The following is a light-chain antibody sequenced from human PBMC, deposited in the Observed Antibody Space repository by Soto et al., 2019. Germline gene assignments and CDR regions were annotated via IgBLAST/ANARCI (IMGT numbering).Light chain of an antibody. J-gene: IGKJ2*01. CDR2: AAS. CDR3: QQIYSTPLYT. V-gene: IGKV1-39*01. CDR1: QSISSY. Sequence: DIQMTQSPSSLSASVGDRVTITCRASQSISSYLNWYQQKPGKAPKLLIYAASSLQSGVPSRFSGSGSGTNSTLTISSRKPEDFATYYCQQIYSTPLYTFGQGPSWRSN.